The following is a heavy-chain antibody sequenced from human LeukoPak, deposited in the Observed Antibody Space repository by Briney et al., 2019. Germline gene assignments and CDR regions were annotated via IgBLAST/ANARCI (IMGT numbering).Heavy chain of an antibody. J-gene: IGHJ3*02. CDR2: IYPGDSDT. V-gene: IGHV5-51*01. CDR1: GYSFTSYW. Sequence: PGESLKISCKGSGYSFTSYWIGWVRQMPGKGLEWMGIIYPGDSDTRYSPSFQGQVTISADKSISTAYLQWSSLKASDTAMYYCARLRVGWKAAAGTEAFDIWGQGTMVTVSS. D-gene: IGHD6-13*01. CDR3: ARLRVGWKAAAGTEAFDI.